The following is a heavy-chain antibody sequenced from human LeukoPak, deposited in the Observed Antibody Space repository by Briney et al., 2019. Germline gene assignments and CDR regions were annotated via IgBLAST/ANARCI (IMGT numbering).Heavy chain of an antibody. CDR2: INSNSGGT. V-gene: IGHV1-2*02. CDR3: ARRGYYYYYMDV. D-gene: IGHD3-10*01. Sequence: ASVKVSCKASGYSLTRYYMHWVRQAPGQGLEWMGCINSNSGGTNYAQKFQGRVTMTRDTSISTAYMELSRLRSDDTAVYYCARRGYYYYYMDVWGKGTTVTVSS. J-gene: IGHJ6*03. CDR1: GYSLTRYY.